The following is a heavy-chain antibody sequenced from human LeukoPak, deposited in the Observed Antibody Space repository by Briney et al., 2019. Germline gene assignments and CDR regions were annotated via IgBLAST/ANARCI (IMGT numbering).Heavy chain of an antibody. J-gene: IGHJ4*02. Sequence: ASVKVSCKASGYTFTGYYMHWVRQAPGQGLEWMGWINPNSGGTNYAQKFQGRVTMTRDTSISTAYMELSRLRSDDTAVYYCARFGVGATHYFDYWGQGTLVTVSS. CDR1: GYTFTGYY. V-gene: IGHV1-2*02. CDR3: ARFGVGATHYFDY. D-gene: IGHD1-26*01. CDR2: INPNSGGT.